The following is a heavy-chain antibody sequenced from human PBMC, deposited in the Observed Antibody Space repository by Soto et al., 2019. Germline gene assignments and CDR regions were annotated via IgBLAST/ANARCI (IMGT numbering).Heavy chain of an antibody. D-gene: IGHD1-26*01. CDR2: ISSNGGST. CDR3: ARGGERLRVDY. CDR1: GFTFSSYA. Sequence: GSLRLSCAASGFTFSSYAMHWVRQAPGKGLEYVSAISSNGGSTYYANSVKGRFTISRDNSKNTLYLQMGSLRAEDMAVYYCARGGERLRVDYWGQGTLVTVSS. V-gene: IGHV3-64*01. J-gene: IGHJ4*02.